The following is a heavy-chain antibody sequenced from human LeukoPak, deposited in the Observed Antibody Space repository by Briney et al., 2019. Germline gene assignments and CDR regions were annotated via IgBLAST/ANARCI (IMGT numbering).Heavy chain of an antibody. D-gene: IGHD6-13*01. CDR3: ARDRGSSWFADY. CDR1: RYIFTSYY. Sequence: ASVKVSCKASRYIFTSYYIHWVRQAPGQGLEWMGWINPNNGGTKYAQKFHGRVTMTSDTSISTAYMELSRLRSDDTAMYYCARDRGSSWFADYWGQGTLVIVSS. CDR2: INPNNGGT. V-gene: IGHV1-2*02. J-gene: IGHJ4*02.